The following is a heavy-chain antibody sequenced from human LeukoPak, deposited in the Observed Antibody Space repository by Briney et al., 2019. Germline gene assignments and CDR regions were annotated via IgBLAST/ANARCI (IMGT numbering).Heavy chain of an antibody. CDR1: GGSISSGGYS. D-gene: IGHD3-10*01. CDR2: IYYSGST. J-gene: IGHJ2*01. Sequence: SETLSLTCTVSGGSISSGGYSWSWIRQPPGKGLEWIGYIYYSGSTYYNPSLKSRVTISVDTSKNQFSLKLSSVTAADTAVYYCARDRSFRYFDLWGRGTLVTVSS. CDR3: ARDRSFRYFDL. V-gene: IGHV4-30-4*07.